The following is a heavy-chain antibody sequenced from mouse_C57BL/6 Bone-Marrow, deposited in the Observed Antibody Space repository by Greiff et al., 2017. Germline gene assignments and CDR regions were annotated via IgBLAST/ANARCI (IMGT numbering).Heavy chain of an antibody. Sequence: EVKLQESGPVLVKPGASVKMSCKASGYTFTDYYMNWVKQSHGKSLEWIGVINPYNGGTSYNQKFKGKATLTVDKSSSTAYMELNSLTSADSAVYYCARSNWVAYWGQGTLVTVSA. CDR2: INPYNGGT. CDR3: ARSNWVAY. J-gene: IGHJ3*01. CDR1: GYTFTDYY. V-gene: IGHV1-19*01.